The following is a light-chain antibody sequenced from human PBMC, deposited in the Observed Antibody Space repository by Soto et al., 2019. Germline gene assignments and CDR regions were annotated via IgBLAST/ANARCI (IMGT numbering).Light chain of an antibody. J-gene: IGKJ1*01. CDR2: KAS. V-gene: IGKV1-5*03. CDR1: QSISSW. CDR3: QQYNSFWT. Sequence: DIPMTQSPSTLSASVGDRVTITCRASQSISSWLAWYHQKPGKAPKLLIYKASSLESGVPSRFSGSGSGTEFTLTISSLQPDDFANYYCQQYNSFWTFGQGTKVEIK.